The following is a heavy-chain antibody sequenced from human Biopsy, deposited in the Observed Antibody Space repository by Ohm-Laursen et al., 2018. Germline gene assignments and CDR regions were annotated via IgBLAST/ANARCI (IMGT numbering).Heavy chain of an antibody. CDR3: AKEGPPKDYSSSFHS. V-gene: IGHV3-23*01. D-gene: IGHD6-13*01. J-gene: IGHJ4*02. CDR2: ITASGGTT. CDR1: GISFSRSA. Sequence: SLRLSCAASGISFSRSAMNWVRQAPGKGLEWVSGITASGGTTYYADSVKGRFTISRDNSNNTLYLQMNSLRAEDTAFYYCAKEGPPKDYSSSFHSWGQGTLVTVSS.